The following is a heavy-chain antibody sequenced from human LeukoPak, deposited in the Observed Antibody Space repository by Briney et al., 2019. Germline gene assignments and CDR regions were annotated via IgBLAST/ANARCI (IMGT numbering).Heavy chain of an antibody. CDR1: GGSISSYY. D-gene: IGHD3-22*01. CDR2: IYHSGNT. J-gene: IGHJ3*01. Sequence: PSETLSLTCTVSGGSISSYYWGWIRQPPGKGLEWIGYIYHSGNTNSNPSLKSRVTISIDSSKNQSSLKLSSVTAADTAVYYCARYSYYESSGYSNDAFDLWGQGAMVTVSS. CDR3: ARYSYYESSGYSNDAFDL. V-gene: IGHV4-59*01.